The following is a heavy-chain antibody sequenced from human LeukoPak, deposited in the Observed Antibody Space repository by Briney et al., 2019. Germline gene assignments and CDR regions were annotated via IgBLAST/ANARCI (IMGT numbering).Heavy chain of an antibody. D-gene: IGHD5-24*01. V-gene: IGHV3-48*01. CDR3: ANGLLARVSDAFDI. CDR1: GFTFSSYS. CDR2: ISSSSSTI. Sequence: PGGSLRLSCAASGFTFSSYSMNWVRQAPGKGLEWVSYISSSSSTIYYADSVKGRFTISRDNSKNTLYLQMNSLRAEDTAVYYCANGLLARVSDAFDIWGQGTMVTVSS. J-gene: IGHJ3*02.